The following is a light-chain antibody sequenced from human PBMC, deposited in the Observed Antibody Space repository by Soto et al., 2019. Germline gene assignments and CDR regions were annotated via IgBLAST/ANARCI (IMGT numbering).Light chain of an antibody. CDR3: QQYNNWPPIT. CDR1: QSVSGN. CDR2: AAS. J-gene: IGKJ3*01. Sequence: EIVMTQSPATLSVSPGERATLFCRASQSVSGNLAWYQQKPGQAPRLLIYAASTRATGIPARFSGSWSGTECTLTISSLQSEDFAVYYCQQYNNWPPITFGPVTKVDIK. V-gene: IGKV3-15*01.